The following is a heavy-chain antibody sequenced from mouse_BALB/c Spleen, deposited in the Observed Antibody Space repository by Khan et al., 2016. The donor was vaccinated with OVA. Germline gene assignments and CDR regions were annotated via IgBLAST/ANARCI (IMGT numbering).Heavy chain of an antibody. J-gene: IGHJ1*01. CDR2: INTYAGEP. CDR1: GYTFTNYG. V-gene: IGHV9-3-1*01. D-gene: IGHD1-1*02. CDR3: ASGGYWYFDV. Sequence: QIQLVQSGPELKKPGETVKISCTASGYTFTNYGMNWVKQAPGKGLKWMGWINTYAGEPTYADDFKGRFAFSLETSASTAYLQINNLKNEDTATYFSASGGYWYFDVWGAGTTVTVSS.